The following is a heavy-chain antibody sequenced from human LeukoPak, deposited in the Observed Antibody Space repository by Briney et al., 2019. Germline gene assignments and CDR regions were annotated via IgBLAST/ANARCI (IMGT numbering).Heavy chain of an antibody. D-gene: IGHD2-8*01. CDR2: INTNTGNP. J-gene: IGHJ5*02. V-gene: IGHV7-4-1*02. CDR1: GYIFDIYA. CDR3: ARALGYCTNGVCQTWAVPGP. Sequence: ASVKVSCKASGYIFDIYAMNWVRQAPGQGLEWMGWINTNTGNPTYAQGFTERFVFSFDTSVSTAYLQISSLKAEDTAVYYCARALGYCTNGVCQTWAVPGPWGQGTLVTVSS.